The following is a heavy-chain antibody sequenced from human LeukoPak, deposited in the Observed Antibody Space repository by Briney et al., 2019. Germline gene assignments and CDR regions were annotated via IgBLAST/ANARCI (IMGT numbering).Heavy chain of an antibody. J-gene: IGHJ3*02. Sequence: SETLSLTCTVSGGSISSYYWSWIRQPPGKGLEWIGYIYYSGSTNYNPSLKSRVTISVDTSKNQFSLKLSSVTAADTAVYYCARDFGQRFGAFDTWGQGTMVTVSS. CDR3: ARDFGQRFGAFDT. V-gene: IGHV4-59*01. CDR1: GGSISSYY. CDR2: IYYSGST. D-gene: IGHD3/OR15-3a*01.